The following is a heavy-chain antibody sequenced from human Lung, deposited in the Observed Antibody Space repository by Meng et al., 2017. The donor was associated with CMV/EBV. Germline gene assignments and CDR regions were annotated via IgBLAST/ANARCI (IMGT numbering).Heavy chain of an antibody. CDR3: VKEHLPVFGVGLPGEC. J-gene: IGHJ4*02. V-gene: IGHV3-49*04. CDR2: IRNRAYGGTT. Sequence: GESLKISCTASGFTFSDYAITWVRQAPGKGLEWVGLIRNRAYGGTTEYAASVRGRFTVSRDDSKNIAYLQMNSLKTEDTAVYSCVKEHLPVFGVGLPGECWXQGTXVTVSS. CDR1: GFTFSDYA. D-gene: IGHD3-3*01.